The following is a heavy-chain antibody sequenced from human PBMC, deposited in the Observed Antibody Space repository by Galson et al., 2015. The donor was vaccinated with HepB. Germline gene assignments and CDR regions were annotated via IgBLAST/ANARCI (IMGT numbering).Heavy chain of an antibody. CDR2: INPNDGAT. Sequence: SVKVSCKASGYTSTNYHIHWVRQAPGQGLEWMGIINPNDGATSYPQKFQGRVTMTRDTSTSTVYMDLSSLRSEDTAVYYCARDATSYSDTSGYRVGAFDYWGQGTLVTVSS. CDR1: GYTSTNYH. J-gene: IGHJ4*02. CDR3: ARDATSYSDTSGYRVGAFDY. D-gene: IGHD3-22*01. V-gene: IGHV1-46*01.